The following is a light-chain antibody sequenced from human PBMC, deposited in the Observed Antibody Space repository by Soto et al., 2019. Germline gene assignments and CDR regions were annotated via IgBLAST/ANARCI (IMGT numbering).Light chain of an antibody. CDR2: EVN. J-gene: IGLJ1*01. CDR1: SSDVGGYNY. CDR3: SSYAGSNNLGV. Sequence: QSVLTQPPSASGSPGQSATISCTGTSSDVGGYNYVSWYQQHPGKAPKLMIYEVNKRPSGVPDRFSGSKSGNTASLTVSGVQAEDEADYYCSSYAGSNNLGVFGTGTKVTVL. V-gene: IGLV2-8*01.